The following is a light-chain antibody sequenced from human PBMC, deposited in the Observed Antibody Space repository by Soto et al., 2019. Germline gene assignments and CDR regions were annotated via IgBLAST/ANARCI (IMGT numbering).Light chain of an antibody. Sequence: DIQMTQSPSSLSASLGDRVTISCRASQSISTYLNWYQQKPGTAPRLLIYRASTVKTGVPPRFSGSGSGRDFTLTISSLRPDDIATYFCQHSYSSPPWTFGPGTKVEVK. CDR1: QSISTY. J-gene: IGKJ1*01. CDR2: RAS. V-gene: IGKV1-39*01. CDR3: QHSYSSPPWT.